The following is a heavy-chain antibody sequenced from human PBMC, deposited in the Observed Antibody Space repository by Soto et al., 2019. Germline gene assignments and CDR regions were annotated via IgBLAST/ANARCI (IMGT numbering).Heavy chain of an antibody. CDR2: ISGSGRNT. D-gene: IGHD3-10*02. V-gene: IGHV3-23*01. CDR3: ARDQGLFVHTGMVIDFFGMDV. CDR1: GFTFSSNG. J-gene: IGHJ6*02. Sequence: EVQVLESGGGLAQPGGSLRLSCATSGFTFSSNGMSWVRQAPGKGLDWVSGISGSGRNTYYADSVKGRFTISRDNSKNTLFLQMNSLRAEDTAVYYCARDQGLFVHTGMVIDFFGMDVWGPGTTVTVSS.